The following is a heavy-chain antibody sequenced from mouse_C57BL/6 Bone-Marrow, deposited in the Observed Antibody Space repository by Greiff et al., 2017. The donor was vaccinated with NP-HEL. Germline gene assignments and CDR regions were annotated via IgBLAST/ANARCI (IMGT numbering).Heavy chain of an antibody. D-gene: IGHD4-1*01. Sequence: EVQLVESGGGLVKPGGSLKLSCAASGFTFSDYGMHWVRQAPEKGLEWVAYISSGSSTIYYADTVKGRFTISRDNAKNTLFLQMTSLRSEDTAMYYCSLGRGNYFDYWGQGTTLTVSS. CDR1: GFTFSDYG. J-gene: IGHJ2*01. CDR2: ISSGSSTI. CDR3: SLGRGNYFDY. V-gene: IGHV5-17*01.